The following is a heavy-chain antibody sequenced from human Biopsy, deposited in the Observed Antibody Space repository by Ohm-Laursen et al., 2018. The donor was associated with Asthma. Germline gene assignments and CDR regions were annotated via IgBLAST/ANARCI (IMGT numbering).Heavy chain of an antibody. CDR3: ARVPAGFWTGYLASPDH. J-gene: IGHJ4*02. CDR1: GFSFSEFV. D-gene: IGHD3/OR15-3a*01. CDR2: ISYDGSTK. Sequence: SLRLSCSASGFSFSEFVMHWVRQAPGKRLEWVAVISYDGSTKYYADSVKGRFTISRDNSKNTLYLQMSSLRVEDTAVYYCARVPAGFWTGYLASPDHWGQGTLVAVSS. V-gene: IGHV3-30*03.